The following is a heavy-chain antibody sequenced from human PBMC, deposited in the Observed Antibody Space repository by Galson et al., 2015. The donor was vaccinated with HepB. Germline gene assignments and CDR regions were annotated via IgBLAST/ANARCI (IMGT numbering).Heavy chain of an antibody. CDR3: ARDGTYGDYVLDWYFDL. CDR2: ISYDGSNK. D-gene: IGHD4-17*01. CDR1: GFTFSSYA. J-gene: IGHJ2*01. V-gene: IGHV3-30*04. Sequence: SLRLSCAASGFTFSSYAMHWVRQAPGKGLEWVAVISYDGSNKYYADSVKGRFTISRDNSKNTLYLQMNSLRAEDTAVYYCARDGTYGDYVLDWYFDLWGRGTLVTVSS.